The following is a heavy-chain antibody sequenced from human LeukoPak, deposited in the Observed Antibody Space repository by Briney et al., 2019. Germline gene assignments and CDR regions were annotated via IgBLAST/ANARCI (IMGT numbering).Heavy chain of an antibody. D-gene: IGHD3-22*01. CDR2: INHSGST. CDR3: ARRRYYYDSSGYTVYYFDY. J-gene: IGHJ4*02. V-gene: IGHV4-34*01. Sequence: PSETLSLTCAVYGGSFSGYYWSWIRQPPGKGLEWIGEINHSGSTNYNPSLKSRVTISVDTSKNQFSLKLSSVTAADTAVYYCARRRYYYDSSGYTVYYFDYWGQGTLVTVSS. CDR1: GGSFSGYY.